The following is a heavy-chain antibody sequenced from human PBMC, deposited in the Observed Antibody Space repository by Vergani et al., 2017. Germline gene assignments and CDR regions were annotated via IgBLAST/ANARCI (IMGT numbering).Heavy chain of an antibody. V-gene: IGHV4-38-2*02. CDR2: VFHSGSA. CDR3: ARVDTQVPATSHFYYMDV. D-gene: IGHD6-25*01. J-gene: IGHJ6*03. Sequence: QLQLQESGPGLVKPSETLSLTCSVSGYSISRGYYWGWIRQPPGKGLEWIATVFHSGSAYYNPSLRRRVTISVETSKNQFSLRLTTLTAADTAVYYCARVDTQVPATSHFYYMDVWGKGTTVVVSS. CDR1: GYSISRGYY.